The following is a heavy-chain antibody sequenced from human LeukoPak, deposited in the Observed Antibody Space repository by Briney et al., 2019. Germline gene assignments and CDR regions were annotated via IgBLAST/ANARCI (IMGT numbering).Heavy chain of an antibody. CDR2: ISWNSGSI. V-gene: IGHV3-9*01. CDR3: AKDRTLNYYGSGSYYTD. CDR1: GFTFSSYA. D-gene: IGHD3-10*01. Sequence: GGSLRLSCAASGFTFSSYAMHWVRQAPGKGLEWVSGISWNSGSIGCADSVKGRFTISRDNAKNSLYLKMNSLRAEDTALYYCAKDRTLNYYGSGSYYTDWGQGTLVTVSS. J-gene: IGHJ4*02.